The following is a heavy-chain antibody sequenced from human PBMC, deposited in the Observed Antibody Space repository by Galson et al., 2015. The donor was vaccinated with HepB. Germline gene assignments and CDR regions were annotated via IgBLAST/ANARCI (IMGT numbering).Heavy chain of an antibody. CDR3: ARDANGLDS. J-gene: IGHJ4*02. Sequence: SLRLSCAASGFTLSDYYMDWVRQAPGKGLEWVGRTRDKVNSYTTEYAASVKGRFTISRDESKNLVYLQMNSLKSEDTAVYYCARDANGLDSWGQGTLVTVSS. CDR1: GFTLSDYY. CDR2: TRDKVNSYTT. V-gene: IGHV3-72*01. D-gene: IGHD3-16*01.